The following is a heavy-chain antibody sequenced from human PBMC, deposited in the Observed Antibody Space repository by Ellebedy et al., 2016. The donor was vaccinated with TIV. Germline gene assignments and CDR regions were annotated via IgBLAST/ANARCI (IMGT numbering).Heavy chain of an antibody. CDR3: SVTTEPYYYYAMDV. V-gene: IGHV4-34*03. Sequence: SQTLSLTCAVHGGSFSGYYWSWIRQPPGKGLEWIGEINHSGSTNYNPSLKSRVTVSVDTPKNQFSLELRSVTAADTAVYYCSVTTEPYYYYAMDVWGQGTTVTVSS. CDR1: GGSFSGYY. CDR2: INHSGST. J-gene: IGHJ6*02. D-gene: IGHD1-1*01.